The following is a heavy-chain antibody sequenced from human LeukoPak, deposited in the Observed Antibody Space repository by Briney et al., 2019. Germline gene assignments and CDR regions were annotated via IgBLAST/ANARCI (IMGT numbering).Heavy chain of an antibody. V-gene: IGHV1-46*03. J-gene: IGHJ4*02. CDR2: INPSGGST. D-gene: IGHD5-18*01. CDR1: GYTFTSYY. CDR3: ARSAIQLWFLDY. Sequence: GASVKVSCKASGYTFTSYYMHGVRQAPGQGLEGMGIINPSGGSTSYTQKFQGRVTMTRDTSTSTVYMELSSLRSEDTAVYYCARSAIQLWFLDYWGQGTLVTVSS.